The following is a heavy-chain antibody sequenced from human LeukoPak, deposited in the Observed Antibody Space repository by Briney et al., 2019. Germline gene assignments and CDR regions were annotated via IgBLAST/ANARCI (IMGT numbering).Heavy chain of an antibody. CDR3: ATAPYDLFYGSGSFDI. D-gene: IGHD3-10*01. CDR2: FDPEDGET. V-gene: IGHV1-24*01. CDR1: GYTLTELS. J-gene: IGHJ3*02. Sequence: ASVKVSCKVSGYTLTELSMHWVRQAPGKGLEWMGGFDPEDGETIYAQKFQGRVTMTEDTSTDTAYMELSSLRSEDTAVYYCATAPYDLFYGSGSFDIWGQGTMVTVSS.